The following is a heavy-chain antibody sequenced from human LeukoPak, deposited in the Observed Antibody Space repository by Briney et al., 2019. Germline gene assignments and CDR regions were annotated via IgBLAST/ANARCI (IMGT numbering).Heavy chain of an antibody. CDR2: IRYDGSKK. CDR3: AKDVGSWGVPAAIGYYYYYYMDV. Sequence: PGGSLRLSCAASGFTFSSYGMHWVRQAPGKGLEWVAFIRYDGSKKYYADSVKGRFTISRDNSKNTLYLQMNSLRAEDTAVYYCAKDVGSWGVPAAIGYYYYYYMDVWGKGTTVTVSS. CDR1: GFTFSSYG. J-gene: IGHJ6*03. D-gene: IGHD2-2*02. V-gene: IGHV3-30*02.